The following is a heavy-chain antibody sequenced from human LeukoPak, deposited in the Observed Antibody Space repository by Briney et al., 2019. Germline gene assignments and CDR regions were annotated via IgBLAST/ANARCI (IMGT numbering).Heavy chain of an antibody. J-gene: IGHJ4*02. CDR3: AKRYSSGSCTAAFDS. Sequence: GGSLRLSCAASGFTFSSYAMAWVRQAPGRGLEWGSGISGSGDGTYYADSVKGRFTISRDNSKNTLYLQINSLRAEDTAVYYCAKRYSSGSCTAAFDSWGQGTLVTVSS. V-gene: IGHV3-23*01. CDR2: ISGSGDGT. CDR1: GFTFSSYA. D-gene: IGHD3-22*01.